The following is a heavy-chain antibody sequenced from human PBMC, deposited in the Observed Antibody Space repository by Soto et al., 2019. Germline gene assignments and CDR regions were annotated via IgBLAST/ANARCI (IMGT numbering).Heavy chain of an antibody. CDR3: ARDLGYYASDGYFDY. D-gene: IGHD3-22*01. V-gene: IGHV3-11*01. J-gene: IGHJ4*02. CDR2: ISSSGDII. Sequence: GGSLRLSCAGSGFTFSDYYMSWIRQAPGKGLEWVSYISSSGDIIYYADSVKGRFTISRDNAKNSLYLQMNSLRAEDTAVYYCARDLGYYASDGYFDYGGQGTLVTVAS. CDR1: GFTFSDYY.